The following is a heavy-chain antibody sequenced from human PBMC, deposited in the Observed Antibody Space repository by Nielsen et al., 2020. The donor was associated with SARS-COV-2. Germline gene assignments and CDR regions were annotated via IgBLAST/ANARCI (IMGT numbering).Heavy chain of an antibody. V-gene: IGHV3-21*01. CDR3: TRGFYSQSDC. CDR1: GFIFSDYA. Sequence: GESLKISCAASGFIFSDYAMAWVRQAPGKGLEWVASISGDSNYIFYSELVKGRFTMSRDNGKNSLYLQMNTLRSEDTALYYCTRGFYSQSDCWGQGTLVTVSS. J-gene: IGHJ4*02. D-gene: IGHD2-15*01. CDR2: ISGDSNYI.